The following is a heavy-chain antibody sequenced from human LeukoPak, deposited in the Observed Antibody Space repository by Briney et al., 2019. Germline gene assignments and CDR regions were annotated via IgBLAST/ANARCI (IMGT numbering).Heavy chain of an antibody. Sequence: SETLSLSCTASGVSISSYYWSWIRQPPGKGLEWIGYIYYSGSTNYNPSLKSRVTISVDTSKNQFSLKLSSVTAADTAVYYCARDPLPHGAFDIWGQGTMLTVS. CDR3: ARDPLPHGAFDI. CDR1: GVSISSYY. V-gene: IGHV4-59*01. CDR2: IYYSGST. J-gene: IGHJ3*02. D-gene: IGHD2-21*02.